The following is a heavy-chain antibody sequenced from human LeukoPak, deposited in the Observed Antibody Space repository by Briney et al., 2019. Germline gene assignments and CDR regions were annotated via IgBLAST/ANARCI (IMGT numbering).Heavy chain of an antibody. CDR1: GFTFSNYA. J-gene: IGHJ3*02. Sequence: GGSLRLSCAASGFTFSNYAMSWVRQAPGKGLEWVSVISGSGGSTFYADSVKGRFTISRDNSKNTLYLQMNSLRAEDTAVYYCARDKAFRFIAAAGRPTDAAFDIWGQGTMVTVSS. CDR2: ISGSGGST. D-gene: IGHD6-13*01. CDR3: ARDKAFRFIAAAGRPTDAAFDI. V-gene: IGHV3-23*01.